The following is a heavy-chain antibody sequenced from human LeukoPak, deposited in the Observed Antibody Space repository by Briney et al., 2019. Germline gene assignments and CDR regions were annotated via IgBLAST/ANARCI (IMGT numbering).Heavy chain of an antibody. D-gene: IGHD6-13*01. CDR1: RYTFTGYY. V-gene: IGHV1-2*02. CDR3: ARAVAAAGTGAEYFQH. J-gene: IGHJ1*01. Sequence: ASVKVSCKASRYTFTGYYIHWVRQAPGQRLEWMAWINRNSGGTNYAQKFQGRVTMTRDTSINTAYMELSRLRYDDTAVYYCARAVAAAGTGAEYFQHWGQGTLVSVSS. CDR2: INRNSGGT.